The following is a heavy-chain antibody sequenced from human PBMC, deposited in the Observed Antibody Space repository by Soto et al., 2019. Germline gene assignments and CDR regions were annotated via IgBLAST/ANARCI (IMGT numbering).Heavy chain of an antibody. J-gene: IGHJ6*02. Sequence: QVQLVESGGGVVQPGRSLRLSCAASGFTFSSYAMHWVRQAPGKGLEWVAVISYDGSNKYYADSVKGRFTISRDNSKNTLYLQMNSLRAEDTAVYYCARELAGYSYGFYYYYGMDVWGQGTTVTVSS. CDR1: GFTFSSYA. V-gene: IGHV3-30-3*01. CDR2: ISYDGSNK. CDR3: ARELAGYSYGFYYYYGMDV. D-gene: IGHD5-18*01.